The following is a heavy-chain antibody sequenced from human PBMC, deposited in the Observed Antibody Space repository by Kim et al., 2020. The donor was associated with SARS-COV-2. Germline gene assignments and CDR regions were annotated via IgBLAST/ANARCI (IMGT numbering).Heavy chain of an antibody. Sequence: GGSLRLSCAASGFTFSDYYMSWIRQAPGKGLEWVLYISSSGSTIYYADSVKGRFTISRDNAKNSLYLQMNSLRAEDTAVYYCAGDGVAVAGTYYYYGMDVWGQGTTVTVSS. CDR1: GFTFSDYY. J-gene: IGHJ6*02. D-gene: IGHD6-19*01. CDR3: AGDGVAVAGTYYYYGMDV. V-gene: IGHV3-11*04. CDR2: ISSSGSTI.